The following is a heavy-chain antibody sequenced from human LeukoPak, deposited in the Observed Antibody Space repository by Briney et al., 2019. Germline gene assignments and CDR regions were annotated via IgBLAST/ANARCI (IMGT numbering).Heavy chain of an antibody. J-gene: IGHJ1*01. CDR2: TYYRSKWYN. Sequence: SQTLSLTCAISGDSVSSNSAAWNWIRQSPSRGLEWLGRTYYRSKWYNDYAVSVKSRITINPDTSKNQFSLQLNSVTPEDTAAYYCARSGSWVVAATDYFQHWGQGTLVTVSS. V-gene: IGHV6-1*01. CDR3: ARSGSWVVAATDYFQH. D-gene: IGHD2-15*01. CDR1: GDSVSSNSAA.